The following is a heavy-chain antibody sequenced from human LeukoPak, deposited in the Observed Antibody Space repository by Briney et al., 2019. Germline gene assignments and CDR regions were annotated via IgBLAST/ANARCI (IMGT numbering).Heavy chain of an antibody. Sequence: SLRLSCAASGFTFDDYAMHWVRQAPGKGLEWVSGISWNSGSIGYADSVKGRFTISRDNAKNSLYLQMNSLRAEDTALYYCAKDRRPSAIRRAFDIWGQGTMVTVSS. CDR3: AKDRRPSAIRRAFDI. V-gene: IGHV3-9*01. CDR1: GFTFDDYA. J-gene: IGHJ3*02. CDR2: ISWNSGSI. D-gene: IGHD2-21*02.